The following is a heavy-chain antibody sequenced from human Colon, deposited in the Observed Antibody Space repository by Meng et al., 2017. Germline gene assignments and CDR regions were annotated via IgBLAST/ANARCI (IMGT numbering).Heavy chain of an antibody. V-gene: IGHV3-21*01. Sequence: GESLKISCAASGFTFSSYSMNWVRQAPGKGLEWVSSISSSSSYIYYADSVKGRFTISRDNAKNSLYLQMNSLRAEDTAVYYCARDHKTRRFGEYDNNYWGQGTLVTVSS. J-gene: IGHJ4*02. CDR2: ISSSSSYI. D-gene: IGHD3-10*01. CDR1: GFTFSSYS. CDR3: ARDHKTRRFGEYDNNY.